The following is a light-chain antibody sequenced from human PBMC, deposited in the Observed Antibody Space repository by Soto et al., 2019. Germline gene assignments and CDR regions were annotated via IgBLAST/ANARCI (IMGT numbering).Light chain of an antibody. CDR3: AARDDSLSAFYV. Sequence: QSVLTQPPSASGTPGQRVTISCSGSSSNIGSNYVYWYQQLPGTAPKLLIYRNNQRPSGVPDRFSGSKSGTSASLAISGLRSEDEADYYCAARDDSLSAFYVFGTGTKLTVL. CDR1: SSNIGSNY. J-gene: IGLJ1*01. CDR2: RNN. V-gene: IGLV1-47*01.